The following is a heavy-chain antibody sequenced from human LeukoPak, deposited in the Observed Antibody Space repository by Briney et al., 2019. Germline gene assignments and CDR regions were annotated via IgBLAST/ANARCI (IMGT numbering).Heavy chain of an antibody. CDR2: INPTGGST. J-gene: IGHJ4*02. CDR3: ATLLAVVIPY. Sequence: ASVKVSCKASGYSFTKYYMHWVRHAPGQGLEWMEIINPTGGSTSYAERFQGRFTMTRDMSTSTVYMELTSLRSEDTAVYYCATLLAVVIPYWGQGTLVTVSS. CDR1: GYSFTKYY. V-gene: IGHV1-46*01. D-gene: IGHD3-22*01.